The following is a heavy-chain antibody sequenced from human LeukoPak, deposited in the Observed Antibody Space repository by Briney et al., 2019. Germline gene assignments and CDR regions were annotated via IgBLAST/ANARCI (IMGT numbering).Heavy chain of an antibody. CDR2: IYGGGDT. CDR1: GFTVTDNY. D-gene: IGHD4-17*01. J-gene: IGHJ4*02. Sequence: GGSLRLSCAASGFTVTDNYMNWVRQSSGKGLEWVSVIYGGGDTNYADSVKGRFIISRDTSKNTVYLQMNSLGAEDTAVYYCAGPYHYGDFSYWGQGSLVSVSS. CDR3: AGPYHYGDFSY. V-gene: IGHV3-53*01.